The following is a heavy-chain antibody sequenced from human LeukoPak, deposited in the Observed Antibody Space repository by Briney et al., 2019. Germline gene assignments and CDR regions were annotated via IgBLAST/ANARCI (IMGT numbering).Heavy chain of an antibody. Sequence: ASVKVSCKASGYTFTGYYMHWVRQAPGQGLEWMGWINPNSGGTNYAQKFQGRVTMTRDTSISTAYMELSRLRSDDTAVYYCARALALNSGSYSWPLYDYLGQGTLVTVSS. CDR3: ARALALNSGSYSWPLYDY. V-gene: IGHV1-2*02. J-gene: IGHJ4*02. CDR2: INPNSGGT. CDR1: GYTFTGYY. D-gene: IGHD1-26*01.